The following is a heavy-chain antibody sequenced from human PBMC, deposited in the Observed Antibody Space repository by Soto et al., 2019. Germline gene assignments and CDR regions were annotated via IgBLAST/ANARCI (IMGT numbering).Heavy chain of an antibody. CDR1: GGSISSCGYS. V-gene: IGHV4-30-2*01. J-gene: IGHJ4*02. D-gene: IGHD3-10*01. CDR2: IYHSGST. CDR3: ARAEAGYGEFYY. Sequence: PSETLSLTCAVSGGSISSCGYSWSWIRQPPGKGLEWIGYIYHSGSTYYNPSLKSRVTISVDRSKNQFSLKLSSVTAADTAVYYCARAEAGYGEFYYWGQGTLVTVSS.